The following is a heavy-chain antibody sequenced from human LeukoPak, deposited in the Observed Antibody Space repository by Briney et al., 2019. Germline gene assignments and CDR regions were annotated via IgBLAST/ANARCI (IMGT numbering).Heavy chain of an antibody. J-gene: IGHJ4*02. CDR3: AKGRGGNFFDY. D-gene: IGHD4-23*01. CDR1: GFSFNNYA. CDR2: VSYSGTDT. V-gene: IGHV3-23*01. Sequence: PGGSLRLSCAASGFSFNNYAMTWVRQAPGKGLDWVSTVSYSGTDTYYADSVKGRFVISRDNSKKTVYLQMNSLRAEDTAVYYCAKGRGGNFFDYWGQGTLVTVSS.